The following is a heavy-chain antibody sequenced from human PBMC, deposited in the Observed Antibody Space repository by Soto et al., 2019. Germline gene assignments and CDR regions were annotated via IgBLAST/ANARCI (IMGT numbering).Heavy chain of an antibody. J-gene: IGHJ6*02. Sequence: ASVKVSCKASGYTFTSYAMHWVRQAPGQRLEWMGWINAGNGNTKYSQKFQGRVTITRDTSASTAYMELSSLRSEDTAVYYCARVYPVLSSDYYYGMDVWGQGTTVTAP. CDR3: ARVYPVLSSDYYYGMDV. CDR2: INAGNGNT. CDR1: GYTFTSYA. D-gene: IGHD3-16*02. V-gene: IGHV1-3*01.